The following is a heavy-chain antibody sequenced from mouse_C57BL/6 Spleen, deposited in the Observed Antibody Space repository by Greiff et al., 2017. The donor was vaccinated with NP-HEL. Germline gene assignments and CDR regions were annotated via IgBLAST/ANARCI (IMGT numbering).Heavy chain of an antibody. CDR1: GYTFTDYE. J-gene: IGHJ2*01. CDR3: TRWGGSNFDY. V-gene: IGHV1-15*01. Sequence: VQLQQSGAELVRPGASVTLSCKASGYTFTDYEMHWVKQTPVHGLEWIGAIDPETGGTAYNQKFKGKAILTADKSSSTAYMELRSLTSEDSAVYYCTRWGGSNFDYWGQGTTLTVSS. CDR2: IDPETGGT.